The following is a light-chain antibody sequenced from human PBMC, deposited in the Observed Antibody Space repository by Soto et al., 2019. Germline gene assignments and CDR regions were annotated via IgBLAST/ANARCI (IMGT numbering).Light chain of an antibody. V-gene: IGKV3-11*01. CDR2: DAV. CDR1: QSITSY. Sequence: EIVLTQSPASLSLTPGERVTLSCRASQSITSYLAWYQKKPGQTPRLLIYDAVNRATGVPDRFSGGGSGTDFTLTISSLEAEDFAVYYCQQYGSSLALTFGGGTKVEIK. J-gene: IGKJ4*01. CDR3: QQYGSSLALT.